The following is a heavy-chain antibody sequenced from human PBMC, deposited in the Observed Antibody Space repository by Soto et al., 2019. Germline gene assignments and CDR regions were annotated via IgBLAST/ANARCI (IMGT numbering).Heavy chain of an antibody. J-gene: IGHJ4*02. CDR2: VHYSGTT. CDR3: ARRWSGTDY. Sequence: QVHLQESGPGLVKPSETLSLTCTVSGGSISIYYWNWIRQPPGKGLEWIGYVHYSGTTSYNPSVESRVTISLDTAKNQFSLRLTSVTAADTSLYYCARRWSGTDYWGQGTLVTVSS. V-gene: IGHV4-59*01. D-gene: IGHD3-10*01. CDR1: GGSISIYY.